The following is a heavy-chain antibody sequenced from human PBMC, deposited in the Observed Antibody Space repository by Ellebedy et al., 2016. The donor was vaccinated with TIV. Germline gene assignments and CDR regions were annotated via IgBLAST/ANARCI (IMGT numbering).Heavy chain of an antibody. V-gene: IGHV3-7*01. D-gene: IGHD2-21*02. J-gene: IGHJ4*02. Sequence: GGSLRLXXVASGFTFRNYWMHWVRQAPGKGLDWVANIKEDGSAIYYVDSVKGRFTISRDNGKNSLYLQMNSLRAEDTAVYYCATNCGGDCYSLWVYWGQGTLVTVSS. CDR1: GFTFRNYW. CDR3: ATNCGGDCYSLWVY. CDR2: IKEDGSAI.